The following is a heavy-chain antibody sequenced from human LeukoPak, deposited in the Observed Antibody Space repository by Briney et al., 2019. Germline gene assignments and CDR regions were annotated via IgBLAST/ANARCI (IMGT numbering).Heavy chain of an antibody. Sequence: ASVKVSCKVSGYTLTELSMHWVRQAPGKGREGMGGFDPEDGETIYAQKFQGRVTMTEDTSTDTAYMELSSLRSEDTAVYYCATRGIEEHAFDIWGQGTMVTVSS. CDR2: FDPEDGET. CDR3: ATRGIEEHAFDI. D-gene: IGHD1-26*01. V-gene: IGHV1-24*01. CDR1: GYTLTELS. J-gene: IGHJ3*02.